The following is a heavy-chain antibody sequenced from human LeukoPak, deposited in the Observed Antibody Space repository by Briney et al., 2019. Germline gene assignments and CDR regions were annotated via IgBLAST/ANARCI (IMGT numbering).Heavy chain of an antibody. J-gene: IGHJ4*02. CDR1: GYTFTGYY. Sequence: ASVEVSCKASGYTFTGYYMHWVRQAPGQGLEWMGWINPNSGGTNYAQKFQGRVAMTRDTSISTAYMELSRLRSDDTAVYYCARAGGSGSYYSDYWGQGTLVTVSS. CDR3: ARAGGSGSYYSDY. V-gene: IGHV1-2*02. CDR2: INPNSGGT. D-gene: IGHD3-10*01.